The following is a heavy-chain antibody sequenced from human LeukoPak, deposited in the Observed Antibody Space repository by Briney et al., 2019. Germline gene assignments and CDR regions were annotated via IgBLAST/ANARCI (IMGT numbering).Heavy chain of an antibody. CDR2: IYNSGST. D-gene: IGHD6-19*01. V-gene: IGHV4-59*01. CDR1: GGSINTYY. Sequence: PSETLSLTCKVAGGSINTYYWSWFRQPPGKGLEWIGYIYNSGSTTYNPSLKSRVTISVDTSKNQFSLKLTSVTATDTAVYYCARHGSGWYLDYWGQGALVTVSS. CDR3: ARHGSGWYLDY. J-gene: IGHJ4*02.